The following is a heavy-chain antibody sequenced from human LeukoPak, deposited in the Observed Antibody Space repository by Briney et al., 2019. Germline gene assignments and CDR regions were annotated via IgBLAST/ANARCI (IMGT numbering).Heavy chain of an antibody. CDR1: IDSISSGDYY. CDR2: IYYSGST. Sequence: SQTLSLTCTVSIDSISSGDYYWNWIRQPPGKGLEWIGYIYYSGSTYYNPSLRSRVTISVDTSTTQFSLRLTSVTAADTAVYYCARGLRGWSGYYFDSWGQGTLVTVSS. V-gene: IGHV4-30-4*01. D-gene: IGHD6-19*01. CDR3: ARGLRGWSGYYFDS. J-gene: IGHJ4*02.